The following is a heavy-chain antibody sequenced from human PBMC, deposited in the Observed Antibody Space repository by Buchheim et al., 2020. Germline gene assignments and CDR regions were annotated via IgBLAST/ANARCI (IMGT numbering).Heavy chain of an antibody. CDR3: AKIYSSSAAEDAFDI. CDR1: GFTFSSYG. CDR2: IRYDGSNK. Sequence: QVQLVESGGGVVQPGRSLRLSCAASGFTFSSYGMHWVRQAPGKGLEWVAFIRYDGSNKYYADSVKGRFNISRDNSKNTLYLQMNSLRAEDTAVYYCAKIYSSSAAEDAFDIWGQGT. D-gene: IGHD6-13*01. V-gene: IGHV3-30*02. J-gene: IGHJ3*02.